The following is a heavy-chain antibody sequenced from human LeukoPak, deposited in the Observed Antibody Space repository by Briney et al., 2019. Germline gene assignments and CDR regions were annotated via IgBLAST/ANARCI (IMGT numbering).Heavy chain of an antibody. V-gene: IGHV3-23*01. Sequence: GGSLRLSCAASGFTFSSYAMSWVRQAPGKGLEWVSAISGSGGSTYYADSVKGRFTISRDNSKNTLYLQMNSLRAEDTAVYYCAKDSEDSSSPRWFDPWGQGTLVTVSS. D-gene: IGHD6-13*01. CDR2: ISGSGGST. CDR1: GFTFSSYA. CDR3: AKDSEDSSSPRWFDP. J-gene: IGHJ5*02.